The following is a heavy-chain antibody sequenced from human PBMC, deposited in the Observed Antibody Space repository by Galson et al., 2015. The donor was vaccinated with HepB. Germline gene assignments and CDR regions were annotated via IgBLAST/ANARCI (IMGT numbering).Heavy chain of an antibody. Sequence: SLRLSCAASGFTFSSYAMHWVRQAPGKGLEWVAVISYDGSNKYYADSVKGRFTISRDNSKNTLYLQMNSLRAEDTAVYYCARGTIVGATYNWFDPWGQGTLVTVSS. V-gene: IGHV3-30-3*01. CDR3: ARGTIVGATYNWFDP. D-gene: IGHD1-26*01. CDR2: ISYDGSNK. CDR1: GFTFSSYA. J-gene: IGHJ5*02.